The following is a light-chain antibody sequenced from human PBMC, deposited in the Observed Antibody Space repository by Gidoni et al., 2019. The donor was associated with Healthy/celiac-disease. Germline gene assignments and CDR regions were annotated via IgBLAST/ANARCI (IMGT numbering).Light chain of an antibody. CDR1: SSNIGSNT. CDR2: SNN. J-gene: IGLJ3*02. V-gene: IGLV1-44*01. CDR3: AAWDDSLNGRV. Sequence: QSVLPQPPSASGPPGQMVTIPCSGSSSNIGSNTVNWYQQPPGTAPKLLIYSNNQRPSGVPDRFSGSKSGTSASLAISGLQSEDEADYYCAAWDDSLNGRVFGGGTKLTVL.